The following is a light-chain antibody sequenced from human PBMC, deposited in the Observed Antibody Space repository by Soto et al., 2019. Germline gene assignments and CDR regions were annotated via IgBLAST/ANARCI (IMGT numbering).Light chain of an antibody. CDR2: KAS. J-gene: IGKJ5*01. V-gene: IGKV1-5*03. CDR1: QSISSW. CDR3: QQYNSYPIT. Sequence: DLQMTQSPSTLSASVGDRVTITCRASQSISSWLAWYQQKPGKAPKLLIYKASSLESGVPSRFSGSGSGTEFTLTISSRQPDDFATYYCQQYNSYPITFGQGTRLEIK.